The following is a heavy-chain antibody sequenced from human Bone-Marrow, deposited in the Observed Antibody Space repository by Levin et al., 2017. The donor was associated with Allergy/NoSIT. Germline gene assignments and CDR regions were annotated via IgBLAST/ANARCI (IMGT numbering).Heavy chain of an antibody. CDR3: ARTKIVPTLYDY. V-gene: IGHV3-11*01. Sequence: GGSLRLSCTASGFTFSDFHMSWIRQAPGKGLEWVSYISSSGGTIYYADSVMGRFTASRDSAAKSLYLQMNDLRADDTAVYYCARTKIVPTLYDYWGQGTLVTVSS. CDR2: ISSSGGTI. CDR1: GFTFSDFH. D-gene: IGHD5-12*01. J-gene: IGHJ4*02.